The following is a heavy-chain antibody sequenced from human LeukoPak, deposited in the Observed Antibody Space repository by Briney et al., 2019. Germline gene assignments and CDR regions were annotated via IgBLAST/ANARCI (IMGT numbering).Heavy chain of an antibody. CDR2: FDPEYGNT. CDR1: GDTLTELP. D-gene: IGHD6-13*01. V-gene: IGHV1-24*01. J-gene: IGHJ4*01. Sequence: GASVKVSCKVSGDTLTELPIHWFRQAPGKGLEWIGGFDPEYGNTTYTLNLQGRVSMTGDTSTDTAYMELMSLRSEDTAVYFCASLGAAAGTHWGQGTLVSVSS. CDR3: ASLGAAAGTH.